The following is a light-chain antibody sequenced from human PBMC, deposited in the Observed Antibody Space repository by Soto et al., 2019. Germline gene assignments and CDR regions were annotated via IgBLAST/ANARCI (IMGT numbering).Light chain of an antibody. CDR2: KAS. J-gene: IGKJ4*01. CDR3: QQYANYPLT. CDR1: QSISSW. V-gene: IGKV1-5*03. Sequence: DIQMTQSPSTLSASVGDRVIITCRASQSISSWLAWGQQKPGKAPKLLIYKASSLESGVPSRFSGSGSGTEFTLTISSLQPDDFATYYCQQYANYPLTFGGGTKVEIK.